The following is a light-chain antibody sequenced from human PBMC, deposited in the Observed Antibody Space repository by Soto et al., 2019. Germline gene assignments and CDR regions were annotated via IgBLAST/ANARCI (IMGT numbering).Light chain of an antibody. J-gene: IGLJ2*01. V-gene: IGLV2-14*01. CDR1: SSDVGGYTY. Sequence: QSALTQPASVSGSPGQSITISCTGTSSDVGGYTYVSWYQQHPGKAPKFMIYDVSNRPSVVSNRFSGSKSGNTASLTISGLQAEDEADYSCRSYTSSSTLVFGGGTKLTVL. CDR2: DVS. CDR3: RSYTSSSTLV.